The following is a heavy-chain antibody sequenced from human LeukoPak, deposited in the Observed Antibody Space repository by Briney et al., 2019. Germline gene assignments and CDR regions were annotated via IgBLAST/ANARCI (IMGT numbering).Heavy chain of an antibody. Sequence: AETPSLTCTVSGDSLSSHYWSWIRQPPGKGLERIGYMYNSETTKYNPSLKRRVTISVDTSKNQVSLKLRSVTAADTAVYYCARDSSGAGSSWFDLWGGGTLVTVSS. D-gene: IGHD6-19*01. CDR2: MYNSETT. J-gene: IGHJ2*01. V-gene: IGHV4-59*11. CDR3: ARDSSGAGSSWFDL. CDR1: GDSLSSHY.